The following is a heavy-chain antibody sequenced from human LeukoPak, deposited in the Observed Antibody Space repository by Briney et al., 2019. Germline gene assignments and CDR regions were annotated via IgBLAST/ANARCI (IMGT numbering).Heavy chain of an antibody. D-gene: IGHD6-13*01. CDR2: INPNSGGT. CDR1: GYTFTGYY. J-gene: IGHJ1*01. CDR3: ARYSSSWYDFQGANFQH. V-gene: IGHV1-2*02. Sequence: WASVKVSCKASGYTFTGYYMHWVRQAPGQGLEWMGWINPNSGGTNYAQKFQGRVTMTRDTSISTAYMELSRLRSDDTAVYYCARYSSSWYDFQGANFQHWGQGTLVTVSS.